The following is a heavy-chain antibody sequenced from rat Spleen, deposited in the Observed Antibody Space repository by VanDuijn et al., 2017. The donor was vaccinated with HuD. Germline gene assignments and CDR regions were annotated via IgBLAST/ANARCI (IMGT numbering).Heavy chain of an antibody. CDR2: INGAGST. CDR1: GYSITSSFR. CDR3: ARFPYNNIGTSNWFAY. D-gene: IGHD1-5*01. Sequence: EVQLQESGPGPVKPSQSLSLTCSVTGYSITSSFRWNWIRKFPGNNLEWMGYINGAGSTNYNPSLKSRISITRDTSKNQFFLQVNSVTTEDTATYYCARFPYNNIGTSNWFAYWGQGTLVTVSS. J-gene: IGHJ3*01. V-gene: IGHV3-3*01.